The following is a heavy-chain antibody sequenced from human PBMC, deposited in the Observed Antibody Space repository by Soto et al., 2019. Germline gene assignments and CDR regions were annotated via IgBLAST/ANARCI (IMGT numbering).Heavy chain of an antibody. D-gene: IGHD3-16*01. Sequence: GSLRLSGVASGFTFSSYAMTGVRQAPGKGLEWASAISGGDGSPSYADSVKGRFTISRDNSKNTLYLHMNRLRADDTAAYYCAKWHTYNYDSLAFSGFDCWGQGTQVTVSS. CDR3: AKWHTYNYDSLAFSGFDC. CDR2: ISGGDGSP. J-gene: IGHJ4*02. V-gene: IGHV3-23*01. CDR1: GFTFSSYA.